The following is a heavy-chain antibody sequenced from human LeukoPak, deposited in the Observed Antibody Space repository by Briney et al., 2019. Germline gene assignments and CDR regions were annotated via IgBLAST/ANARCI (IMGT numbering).Heavy chain of an antibody. J-gene: IGHJ4*02. Sequence: GGSPRLSCAASGFTFDDYAMHWVRQAPGKGLEWVSLISWDGGSTYYADSVKGRFTISRDNSKNSLYLQMNSLRAEDTALYYCAKDDDYYDSSGYPDYWGQGTLVTVSS. CDR3: AKDDDYYDSSGYPDY. CDR1: GFTFDDYA. D-gene: IGHD3-22*01. V-gene: IGHV3-43D*03. CDR2: ISWDGGST.